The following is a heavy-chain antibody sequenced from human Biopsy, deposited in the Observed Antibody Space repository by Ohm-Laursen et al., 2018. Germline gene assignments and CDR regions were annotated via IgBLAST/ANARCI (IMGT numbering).Heavy chain of an antibody. CDR2: LWYDGTNK. J-gene: IGHJ3*02. CDR1: GFSFSSYG. Sequence: SLRLSCAASGFSFSSYGMHWVRQAPGKGPEWVAVLWYDGTNKYYADSVKGRFTISRDNSKNTLYLQMNSLRAGDTAMYYCARPTNARAGGAPFDIWGQGTMVTVSS. V-gene: IGHV3-33*01. D-gene: IGHD1-1*01. CDR3: ARPTNARAGGAPFDI.